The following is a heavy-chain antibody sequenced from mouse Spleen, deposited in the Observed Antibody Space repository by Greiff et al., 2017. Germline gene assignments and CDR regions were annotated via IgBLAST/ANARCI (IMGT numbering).Heavy chain of an antibody. CDR1: GYTFTSYW. J-gene: IGHJ2*01. CDR2: IYPGSGST. CDR3: ARQTEVATSDY. D-gene: IGHD1-1*01. V-gene: IGHV1-55*01. Sequence: VQLQQPGAELVKPGASVKMSCKASGYTFTSYWITWVKQRPGQGLEWIGDIYPGSGSTNYNEKFKSKATLTVDTSSSTAYMQLSSLTSEDAAVYYCARQTEVATSDYWGQGTTLTVSS.